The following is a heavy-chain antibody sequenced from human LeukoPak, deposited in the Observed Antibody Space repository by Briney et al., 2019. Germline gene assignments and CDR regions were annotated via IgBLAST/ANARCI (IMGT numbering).Heavy chain of an antibody. CDR1: GFTFSSYS. J-gene: IGHJ4*02. D-gene: IGHD5-24*01. Sequence: SGGSLRLSCAASGFTFSSYSMNWVRQAPGKGLEWVSYISSSSSTIYYADSVKGRFTISRDDSENTLYLQMNSLKTEDTAVYSCAKGGDGKIPFDNWGQGTLVTVSS. V-gene: IGHV3-48*04. CDR3: AKGGDGKIPFDN. CDR2: ISSSSSTI.